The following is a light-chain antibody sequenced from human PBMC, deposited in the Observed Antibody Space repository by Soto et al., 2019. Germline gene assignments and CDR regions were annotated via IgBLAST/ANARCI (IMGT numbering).Light chain of an antibody. J-gene: IGLJ3*02. Sequence: QSALTQPRSVSGSPGQSVTISCTGTSSDVGGYNYVSWYQQHPGKAPKLMIYDVSQRPSGVPNRFSDSKSDNTASLTISGLQAEDEADYYCCSYAGTYTWVFGGGTKLTVL. CDR2: DVS. CDR1: SSDVGGYNY. V-gene: IGLV2-11*01. CDR3: CSYAGTYTWV.